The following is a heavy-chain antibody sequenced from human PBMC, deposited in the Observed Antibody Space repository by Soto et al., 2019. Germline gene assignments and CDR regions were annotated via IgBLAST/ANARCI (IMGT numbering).Heavy chain of an antibody. J-gene: IGHJ4*02. CDR1: GFTFDDYA. CDR3: AKDISPIAVAGTSFEY. Sequence: PGGSLRLSCGASGFTFDDYAMHWVRQAPGKGLEWVSGISWNSGSIGYADSVKGRFTISRDNAKNSLYLQMNSLRAEDTALYYCAKDISPIAVAGTSFEYWGKGT. V-gene: IGHV3-9*01. CDR2: ISWNSGSI. D-gene: IGHD6-19*01.